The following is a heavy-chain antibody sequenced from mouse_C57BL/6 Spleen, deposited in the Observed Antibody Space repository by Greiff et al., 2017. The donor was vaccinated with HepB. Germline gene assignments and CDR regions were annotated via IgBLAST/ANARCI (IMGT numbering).Heavy chain of an antibody. CDR2: IYPRSGNT. V-gene: IGHV1-81*01. J-gene: IGHJ2*01. CDR3: ARSGIITTVVAPDY. Sequence: QVQLQQSGAELARPGASVKLSCKASGYTFTSYGISWVKQRTGQGLEWIGEIYPRSGNTYYNEKFKGKATLTADKSSSTAYMELRSLTSEDSAVYVFARSGIITTVVAPDYWGQGTTLTVSS. CDR1: GYTFTSYG. D-gene: IGHD1-1*01.